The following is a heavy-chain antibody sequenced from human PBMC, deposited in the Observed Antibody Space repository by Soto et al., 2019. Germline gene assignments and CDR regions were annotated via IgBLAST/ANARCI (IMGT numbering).Heavy chain of an antibody. J-gene: IGHJ6*02. CDR2: IYNDGTT. D-gene: IGHD3-10*01. V-gene: IGHV3-53*01. Sequence: ESGGGLIQPGGSLRLSCTASGLSVRNNYMSWVRQAPGMGLELVSVIYNDGTTYYADSVKGRFTISRDTSKNTLSLQMDSLRAEDTAVYYCVRPLPSGRNYGMDVWGQGTTVTVSS. CDR1: GLSVRNNY. CDR3: VRPLPSGRNYGMDV.